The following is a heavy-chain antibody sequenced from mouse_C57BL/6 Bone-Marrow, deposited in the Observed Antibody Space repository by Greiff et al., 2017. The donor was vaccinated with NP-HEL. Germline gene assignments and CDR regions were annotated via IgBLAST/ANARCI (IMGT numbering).Heavy chain of an antibody. CDR2: ISSGGSYT. CDR3: AGGWLPRYFDV. V-gene: IGHV5-6*02. Sequence: EVKLVESGGDLVKPGGSLKLSCAASGFTFSSYGMSWVRQTPDKRLEWVATISSGGSYTYYPDSVKGRFTISRDNAKNTLYLQMSSLKSEDTAMYYWAGGWLPRYFDVWGTGTTVTVSS. J-gene: IGHJ1*03. CDR1: GFTFSSYG. D-gene: IGHD2-2*01.